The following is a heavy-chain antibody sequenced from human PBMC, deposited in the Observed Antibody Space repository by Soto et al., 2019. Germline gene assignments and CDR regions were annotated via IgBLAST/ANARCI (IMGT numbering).Heavy chain of an antibody. CDR1: GFTFSSYA. CDR3: AKKAPRGGQLGYFDS. D-gene: IGHD6-6*01. Sequence: PGGSLRLSCAASGFTFSSYAMNWVRQAPGKGLEWVSAISGSGGSTFYADSVKGRFTISRDNSENTLYMQMNSLRAEDTAVYFCAKKAPRGGQLGYFDSWGQGTLVTVSS. J-gene: IGHJ4*02. V-gene: IGHV3-23*01. CDR2: ISGSGGST.